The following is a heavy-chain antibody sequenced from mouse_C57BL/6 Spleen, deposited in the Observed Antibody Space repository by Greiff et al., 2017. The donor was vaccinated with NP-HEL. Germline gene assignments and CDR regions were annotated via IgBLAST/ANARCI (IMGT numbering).Heavy chain of an antibody. D-gene: IGHD1-1*01. V-gene: IGHV1-66*01. CDR3: ARYYYGSEGYAMDY. Sequence: QVQLQQSGPELVKPGASVKISCKASGYSFTSYYLHWVKQRPGQGLEWIGWIYPGSGNTKYNEKFKGKATLTADTSSSTAYMQLSSLTSEDSAVYYCARYYYGSEGYAMDYWGQGTSVTVSS. CDR2: IYPGSGNT. J-gene: IGHJ4*01. CDR1: GYSFTSYY.